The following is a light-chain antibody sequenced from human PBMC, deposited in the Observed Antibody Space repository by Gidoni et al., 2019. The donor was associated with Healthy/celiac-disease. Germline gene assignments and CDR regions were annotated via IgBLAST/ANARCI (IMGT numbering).Light chain of an antibody. CDR1: QSISSY. Sequence: DIEMTQSPSTLSASVGDRVTITCTASQSISSYFNWYQQKPGKAPKLLIYTASSLQSGVPSRFSGSGSGTDFTLTISSLQPDDFATYYCQQYYSSSYTFGQGTKVEIK. CDR2: TAS. V-gene: IGKV1-39*01. CDR3: QQYYSSSYT. J-gene: IGKJ1*01.